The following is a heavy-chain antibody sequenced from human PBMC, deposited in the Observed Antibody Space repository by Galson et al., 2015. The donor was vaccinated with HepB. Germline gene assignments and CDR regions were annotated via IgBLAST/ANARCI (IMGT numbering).Heavy chain of an antibody. Sequence: SVKVSCKASGYTFTSYAMHWVRQAPGQRLEWMGWINAGNGNTKYSQKFQGRVTITRDTSASTAYMELSSLRSEDTALYYCARLSGGRQWLVRGVFDYWGQGTLGTVSS. V-gene: IGHV1-3*01. CDR1: GYTFTSYA. CDR3: ARLSGGRQWLVRGVFDY. CDR2: INAGNGNT. J-gene: IGHJ4*02. D-gene: IGHD6-19*01.